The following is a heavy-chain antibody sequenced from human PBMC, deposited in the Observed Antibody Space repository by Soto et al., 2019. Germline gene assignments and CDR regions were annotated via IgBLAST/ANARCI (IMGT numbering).Heavy chain of an antibody. V-gene: IGHV2-5*02. D-gene: IGHD2-15*01. Sequence: QITLRESGPTLVQPTQTLTLTCTLSGVSLSTSGEGVGWIRQPPGKALEWLALIYWDDDKRYSPSLRRRLAITTDISKRQVVMTMTDMSPEDTAISYCAHRLRTVVVVAPFDLWGQGSHVSVSS. CDR2: IYWDDDK. J-gene: IGHJ4*02. CDR1: GVSLSTSGEG. CDR3: AHRLRTVVVVAPFDL.